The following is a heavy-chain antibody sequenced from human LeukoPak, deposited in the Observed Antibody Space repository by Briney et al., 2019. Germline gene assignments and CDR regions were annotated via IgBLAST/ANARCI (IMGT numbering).Heavy chain of an antibody. V-gene: IGHV3-21*01. J-gene: IGHJ3*02. CDR2: ISSSSAYI. Sequence: PGGSLRLSCAASGFTFSSYSMNWVRQAPGKGLEWVAFISSSSAYISYADSVKGRFTISRDNAKNSLYLQMNNLRAEDTAVYYCAKKMDDALDIWGQGTMVTVSS. D-gene: IGHD5-24*01. CDR1: GFTFSSYS. CDR3: AKKMDDALDI.